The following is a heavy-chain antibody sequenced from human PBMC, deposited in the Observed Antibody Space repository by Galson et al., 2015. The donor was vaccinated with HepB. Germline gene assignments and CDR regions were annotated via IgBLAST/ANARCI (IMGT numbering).Heavy chain of an antibody. CDR1: GFTFSNAW. J-gene: IGHJ3*02. V-gene: IGHV3-15*07. Sequence: SLRLSCAASGFTFSNAWMNWVRQAPGKGLEWVGRIKSKTDGGTTDYAAPVKGRFTISRDDSKNTLYLQMNSLKTEDTAVYYCTTGDGSGYLYDAFDIWGQGTMVTVSS. CDR2: IKSKTDGGTT. D-gene: IGHD3-10*01. CDR3: TTGDGSGYLYDAFDI.